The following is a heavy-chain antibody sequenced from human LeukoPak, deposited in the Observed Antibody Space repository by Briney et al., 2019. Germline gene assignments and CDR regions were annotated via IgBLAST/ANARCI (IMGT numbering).Heavy chain of an antibody. CDR3: AREAAAAGENYFDY. D-gene: IGHD6-13*01. J-gene: IGHJ4*02. CDR1: GYTFTGYY. CDR2: INPNSGGT. V-gene: IGHV1-2*02. Sequence: ASVKVSCKASGYTFTGYYMHWVRQAPGQGLEWMGWINPNSGGTNYAQKFQGRVTMTRDTSISTAYMELSRLRSDDTAVYYCAREAAAAGENYFDYWGQGTLVTVSS.